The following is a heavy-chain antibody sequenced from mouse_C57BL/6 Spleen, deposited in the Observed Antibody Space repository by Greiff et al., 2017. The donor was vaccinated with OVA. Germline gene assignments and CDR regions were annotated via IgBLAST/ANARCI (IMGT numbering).Heavy chain of an antibody. J-gene: IGHJ2*01. Sequence: QVQLQQPGAELVMPGASVKLSCKASGYTFTSYWMHWVKQRPGQGLEWIGEIDPSDSYTNYNQKFKGKSTLTVDKSSSTAYMQLSSLTSEDSAVYYCARDRGSSPFDYWGQGTTLTVSS. CDR1: GYTFTSYW. V-gene: IGHV1-69*01. CDR3: ARDRGSSPFDY. CDR2: IDPSDSYT. D-gene: IGHD1-1*01.